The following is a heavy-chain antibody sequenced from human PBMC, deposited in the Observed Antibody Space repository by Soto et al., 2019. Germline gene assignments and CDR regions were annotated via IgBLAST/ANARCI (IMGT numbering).Heavy chain of an antibody. J-gene: IGHJ3*02. D-gene: IGHD1-1*01. CDR2: IGNDGSNK. CDR3: ARSNWGSRAYKFSNDGLDI. V-gene: IGHV3-33*01. Sequence: GSLRLSCAAAGFAFSSYGMHWVRQAPGKGLEWVAVIGNDGSNKYYADSVKGRFTISRDQSKSTLYLQMDTLRAEDTAVYYCARSNWGSRAYKFSNDGLDIWGQGTKVTVSS. CDR1: GFAFSSYG.